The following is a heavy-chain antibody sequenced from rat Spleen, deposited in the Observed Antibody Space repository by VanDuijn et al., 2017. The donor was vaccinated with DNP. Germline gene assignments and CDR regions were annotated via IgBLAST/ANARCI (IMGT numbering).Heavy chain of an antibody. V-gene: IGHV5-22*01. J-gene: IGHJ3*01. CDR3: ARWDSTGITTGFAY. CDR2: ISYDGGRT. CDR1: GFTFSDYN. D-gene: IGHD1-9*01. Sequence: EVHLVESGGGLVQPGRSLKLSCAASGFTFSDYNMAWVRQAPKKGLECVAYISYDGGRTYYGDSVKGRFTISRDNAKSTLYLQMNSLRSEDMATYYCARWDSTGITTGFAYWGQGTLVTVSS.